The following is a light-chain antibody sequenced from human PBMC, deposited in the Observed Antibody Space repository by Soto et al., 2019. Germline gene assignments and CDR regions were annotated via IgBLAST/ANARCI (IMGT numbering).Light chain of an antibody. CDR2: AAS. Sequence: DIQMTQSPSNLSGSVGDRVTITCRASQTISSWLAWYQQKPGKAPKLLIYAASSLQSGVPSRFSGSGSGTDFTLTISSLQPEDFASYYCQQTYSTPPETVGQGTKVDIK. V-gene: IGKV1-39*01. CDR3: QQTYSTPPET. J-gene: IGKJ1*01. CDR1: QTISSW.